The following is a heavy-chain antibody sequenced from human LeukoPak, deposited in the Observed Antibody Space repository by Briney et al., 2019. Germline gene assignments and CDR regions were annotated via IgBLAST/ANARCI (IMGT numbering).Heavy chain of an antibody. CDR3: ARGAQSSGDYYGMDV. Sequence: GGSVKVSCKASGYTFTSYDINWVRQATGQGLEWMGWMNPNSGNTGYAQKFQGRVTMTRNTSISTAYMELSSLRSEDTAVYYCARGAQSSGDYYGMDVWGQGTTVTVSS. CDR1: GYTFTSYD. J-gene: IGHJ6*02. V-gene: IGHV1-8*01. CDR2: MNPNSGNT. D-gene: IGHD3-10*01.